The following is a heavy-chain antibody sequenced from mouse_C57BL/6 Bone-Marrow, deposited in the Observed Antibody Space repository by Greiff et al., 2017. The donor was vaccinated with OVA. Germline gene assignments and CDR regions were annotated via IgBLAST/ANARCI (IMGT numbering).Heavy chain of an antibody. D-gene: IGHD4-1*01. CDR3: ARSRTALSVSDV. V-gene: IGHV1-81*01. CDR2: IYPSSGNT. CDR1: GYTFTSYG. Sequence: VKLLESGAELARPGASVKLSCKASGYTFTSYGISWVKQRTGQGLEWIGEIYPSSGNTFYNEKFKGKATLTADKSSSTAYMELRSLTSEDSAVYVCARSRTALSVSDVWGTGTTVTVSS. J-gene: IGHJ1*03.